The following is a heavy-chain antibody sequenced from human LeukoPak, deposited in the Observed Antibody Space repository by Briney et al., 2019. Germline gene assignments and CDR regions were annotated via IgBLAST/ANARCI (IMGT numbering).Heavy chain of an antibody. D-gene: IGHD4-23*01. V-gene: IGHV1-2*02. CDR3: ARDSRVTNGDY. CDR1: GYTFTGYY. J-gene: IGHJ4*02. Sequence: ASVKVSCKASGYTFTGYYIHRVRQAPGQGLEWVGLVDPKNGDTKYAEKFQGRVTMTRDTSISTAYMELTKLTSDDTAVFYCARDSRVTNGDYWGQGTLVTVSS. CDR2: VDPKNGDT.